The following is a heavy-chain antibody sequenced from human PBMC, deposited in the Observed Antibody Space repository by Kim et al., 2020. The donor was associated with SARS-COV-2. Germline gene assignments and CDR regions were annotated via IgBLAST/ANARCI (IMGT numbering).Heavy chain of an antibody. D-gene: IGHD1-1*01. CDR1: GYTFTSYG. J-gene: IGHJ6*02. CDR3: ATSTTGTTLGYYYGMDV. Sequence: ASVKVSCKASGYTFTSYGISWVRQAPGQGLEWMGWISAYNGNTNYAQKLQGRVTMTTDTSTSTAYMELRSLRSDDTAVYYCATSTTGTTLGYYYGMDVWGQGTTVTVSS. V-gene: IGHV1-18*04. CDR2: ISAYNGNT.